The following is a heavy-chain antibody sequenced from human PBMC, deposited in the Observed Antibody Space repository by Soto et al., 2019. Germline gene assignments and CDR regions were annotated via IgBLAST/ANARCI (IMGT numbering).Heavy chain of an antibody. CDR2: IFGSGVTT. J-gene: IGHJ3*01. V-gene: IGHV3-23*01. Sequence: EVQLLESGGGLVQPGGSLRLSCAASGFNFSSDVMNWVRQIPGKGVEWVASIFGSGVTTYYADSVKGRFTISRDNSKNTLHLQLNSLRAADTALYYWAKSQSGSFFAAFDLWGQGALVTVSS. D-gene: IGHD1-26*01. CDR1: GFNFSSDV. CDR3: AKSQSGSFFAAFDL.